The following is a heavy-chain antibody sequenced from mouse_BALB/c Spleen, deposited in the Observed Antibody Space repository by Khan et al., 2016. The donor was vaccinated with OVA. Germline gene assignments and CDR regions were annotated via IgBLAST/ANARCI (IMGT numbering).Heavy chain of an antibody. CDR2: IWAGSSK. V-gene: IGHV2-9*02. J-gene: IGHJ2*01. Sequence: VQLQRSEPGLLAPSQQLSITSTVSVSSLPSYGVHWVRQPPGKGLEWLGVIWAGSSKNYNSALMSRLGISKDNSKSKVFLKMNSLQTDGTAMYYCARLEDIWGQGTTLTVSS. CDR3: ARLEDI. D-gene: IGHD1-3*01. CDR1: VSSLPSYG.